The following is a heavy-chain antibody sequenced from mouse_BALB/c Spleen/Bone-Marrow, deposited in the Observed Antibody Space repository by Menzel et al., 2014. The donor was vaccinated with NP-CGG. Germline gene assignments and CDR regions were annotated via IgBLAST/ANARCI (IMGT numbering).Heavy chain of an antibody. CDR1: GITFRDFG. J-gene: IGHJ4*01. CDR2: ISSGSSTI. Sequence: EVQLVESGGGLVQPGGSRKLSCAASGITFRDFGMHWVRQAPEKGLEWVAYISSGSSTIYYADTLKGRFTISRDNPKNTLFLQMTGLRSEDTAMYYCARIGRARGYAMDYWGQGTSVTVSS. D-gene: IGHD3-3*01. CDR3: ARIGRARGYAMDY. V-gene: IGHV5-17*02.